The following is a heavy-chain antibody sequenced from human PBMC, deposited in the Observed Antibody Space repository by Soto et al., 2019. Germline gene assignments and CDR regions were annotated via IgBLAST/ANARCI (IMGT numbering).Heavy chain of an antibody. CDR2: IIPIFGTA. J-gene: IGHJ6*02. CDR1: GGTFSSYA. V-gene: IGHV1-69*13. Sequence: SVKVSCKASGGTFSSYAISWVRQAPGQGLEWMGGIIPIFGTANYAQKFQGRVTITADESTSTAYMELSSLRSEDTAVYYCARDRSIRTTIRRYGMDVWGQGTTVTVSS. D-gene: IGHD3-3*02. CDR3: ARDRSIRTTIRRYGMDV.